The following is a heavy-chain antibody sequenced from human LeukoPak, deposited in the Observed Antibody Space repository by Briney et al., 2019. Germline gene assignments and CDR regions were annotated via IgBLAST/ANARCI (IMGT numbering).Heavy chain of an antibody. J-gene: IGHJ4*02. V-gene: IGHV3-64*01. CDR3: ARGGSGSYYTYYFDY. CDR1: GFIFSRYG. CDR2: ISSNGGST. Sequence: QAGGSLRLSCAASGFIFSRYGMSWVRQAPGKGLEYVSAISSNGGSTYYANSVRGRFTISRDNSKNTLYLQMGSLRAEDMAVYYCARGGSGSYYTYYFDYWGQGTLVTVSS. D-gene: IGHD3-10*01.